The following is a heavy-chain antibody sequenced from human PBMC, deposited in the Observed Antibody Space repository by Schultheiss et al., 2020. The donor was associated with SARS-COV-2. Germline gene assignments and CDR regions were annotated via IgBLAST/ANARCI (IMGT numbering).Heavy chain of an antibody. CDR2: ISYDGSNK. D-gene: IGHD3-16*01. CDR3: ARAPGRRGGYYFDY. V-gene: IGHV3-30-3*01. J-gene: IGHJ4*02. Sequence: GGSLRLSCAASGFTFSSYAMHWFRQAPGKGLEWVAVISYDGSNKYYADSVKGRFTISRDNSKNTLYLQMNSLRAEDTAVYYCARAPGRRGGYYFDYWGQGTLVTVSS. CDR1: GFTFSSYA.